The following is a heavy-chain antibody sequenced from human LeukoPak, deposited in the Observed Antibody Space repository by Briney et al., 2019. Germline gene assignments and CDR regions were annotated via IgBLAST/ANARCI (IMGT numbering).Heavy chain of an antibody. CDR3: ARRGLGSILEYYYMDV. CDR2: IYYSGST. D-gene: IGHD3-3*01. CDR1: GGSISSSSYY. J-gene: IGHJ6*03. Sequence: SETLSLTCTVSGGSISSSSYYWGWIRQPPGKGLGWIGSIYYSGSTYYNPSLKSRVTISVDTSKNQFSLKLSSVTAADTAVYYCARRGLGSILEYYYMDVWGKGTTVTVSS. V-gene: IGHV4-39*01.